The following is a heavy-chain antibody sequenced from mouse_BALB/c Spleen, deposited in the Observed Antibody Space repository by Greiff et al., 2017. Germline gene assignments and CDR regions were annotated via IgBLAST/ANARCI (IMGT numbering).Heavy chain of an antibody. Sequence: QVQLKESGPGLVAPSQSLSITCTVSGFSLTSYGVHWVRQPPGKGLEWLGVIWAGGSTNYNSALMSRLSISKDNSKSQVFLKMNSLQTDDTAMYYCARNPIHYYGWYAMDYWGQGTSVTVSS. J-gene: IGHJ4*01. CDR1: GFSLTSYG. CDR2: IWAGGST. D-gene: IGHD1-2*01. CDR3: ARNPIHYYGWYAMDY. V-gene: IGHV2-9*02.